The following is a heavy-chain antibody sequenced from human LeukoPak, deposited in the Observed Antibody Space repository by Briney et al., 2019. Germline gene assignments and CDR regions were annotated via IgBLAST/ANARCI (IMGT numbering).Heavy chain of an antibody. D-gene: IGHD3-3*01. CDR1: GLTFSNFW. CDR2: INSDGSST. J-gene: IGHJ3*02. CDR3: ARDQAYYDFWSGYYGDAFDI. V-gene: IGHV3-74*01. Sequence: GGSLRLSCAASGLTFSNFWMHWVRQAPGKGLVWVSRINSDGSSTSYADSVKGRFTISRDNAKNTLYLQMNSLRAEDTAVYYCARDQAYYDFWSGYYGDAFDIWGQGTMVTVSS.